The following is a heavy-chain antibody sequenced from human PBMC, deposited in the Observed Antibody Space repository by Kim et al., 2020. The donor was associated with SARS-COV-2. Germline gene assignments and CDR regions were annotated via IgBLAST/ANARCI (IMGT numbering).Heavy chain of an antibody. CDR2: IKEDGTDK. Sequence: GGSLRLSCAASGFSFSDYWMSWVRQAPGKGLAWVANIKEDGTDKYYVDSVKGRFTISRDNPYNSLYLQMNSLRAEDTAVYYCAREGLQDDGGNWFDPWGQGILVTVSS. CDR3: AREGLQDDGGNWFDP. CDR1: GFSFSDYW. V-gene: IGHV3-7*01. D-gene: IGHD4-4*01. J-gene: IGHJ5*02.